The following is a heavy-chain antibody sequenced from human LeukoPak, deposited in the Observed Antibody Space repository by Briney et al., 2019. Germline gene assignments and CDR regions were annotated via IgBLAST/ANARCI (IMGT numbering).Heavy chain of an antibody. CDR3: ARDPRHSSGPGSNWFDP. V-gene: IGHV3-74*01. D-gene: IGHD6-19*01. J-gene: IGHJ5*02. CDR1: GFTFSSYW. Sequence: GGSLRLSCAASGFTFSSYWMHWVRQAPGKGLVWVSRINSDGSSTSYADSVKGRFTISRDNAKNTLHLQMNSLRAEDTAVYYCARDPRHSSGPGSNWFDPWGQGTLVTVSS. CDR2: INSDGSST.